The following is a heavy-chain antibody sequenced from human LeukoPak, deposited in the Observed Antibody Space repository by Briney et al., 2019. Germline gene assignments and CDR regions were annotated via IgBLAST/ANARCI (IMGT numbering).Heavy chain of an antibody. CDR3: ARVSPENYYDSSGYYRRLYYFDY. CDR2: IYYSGST. Sequence: SETLSLTCTVSGGSISSYYWSWIRQPPGKGLEWIGYIYYSGSTNYNPSLKSRVTISVDTSKNQFSLKLSSVTAADTAVYYCARVSPENYYDSSGYYRRLYYFDYWGQGTLVTVSS. J-gene: IGHJ4*02. CDR1: GGSISSYY. V-gene: IGHV4-59*01. D-gene: IGHD3-22*01.